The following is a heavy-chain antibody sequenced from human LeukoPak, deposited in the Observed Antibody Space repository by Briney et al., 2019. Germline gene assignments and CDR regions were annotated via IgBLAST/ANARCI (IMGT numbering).Heavy chain of an antibody. V-gene: IGHV5-10-1*01. Sequence: GESLKISCKCSGYSFSSYWISWVRQLPGKGLEWMGRIDPSDSYTKYSPSFEGHVTISVDKSISTAFLQWNSLKASDNAMYYCATGASKVTTDFANYWGQGTQVAVSS. CDR2: IDPSDSYT. CDR1: GYSFSSYW. D-gene: IGHD4-17*01. J-gene: IGHJ4*02. CDR3: ATGASKVTTDFANY.